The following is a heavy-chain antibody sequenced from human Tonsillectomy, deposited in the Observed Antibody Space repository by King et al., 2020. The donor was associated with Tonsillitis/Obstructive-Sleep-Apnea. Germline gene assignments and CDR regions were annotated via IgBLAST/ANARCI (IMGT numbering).Heavy chain of an antibody. CDR1: GGSISSYY. V-gene: IGHV4-59*01. Sequence: QLQESGPGLVKPSETLSITCTVSGGSISSYYWSWSRQPPGKGLEWIGYIYYSGSTNYNHSLKSRVTISVYTAKNQFSLKLSSVTAADTAVYYCSRTYSSSSPHYYYMDVWDKGTTVTVSS. D-gene: IGHD6-6*01. CDR2: IYYSGST. J-gene: IGHJ6*03. CDR3: SRTYSSSSPHYYYMDV.